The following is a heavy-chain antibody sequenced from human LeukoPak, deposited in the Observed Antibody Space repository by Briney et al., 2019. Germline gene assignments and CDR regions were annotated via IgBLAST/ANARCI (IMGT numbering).Heavy chain of an antibody. CDR3: ARLTKEPRAFDI. CDR1: GYTFTGYY. Sequence: ASVKVSCKASGYTFTGYYMHWVRQAPGQGLEWMGWINPNSGGTNYAQKFQGRVTMTRDTSISTAYMELSRLRSDDTAVCYCARLTKEPRAFDIWGQGTMVTVSS. V-gene: IGHV1-2*02. J-gene: IGHJ3*02. CDR2: INPNSGGT. D-gene: IGHD1-14*01.